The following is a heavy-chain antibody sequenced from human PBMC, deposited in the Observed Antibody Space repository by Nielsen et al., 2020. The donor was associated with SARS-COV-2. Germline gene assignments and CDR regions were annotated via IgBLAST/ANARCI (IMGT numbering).Heavy chain of an antibody. J-gene: IGHJ6*03. D-gene: IGHD2-2*01. CDR3: ARVSCSSTSCYGERYYYYYMDV. Sequence: GGSLRLSCAASGFTFSSYGMHWVRQAPGKGLEWVSSISSSSSYIYYADSVKGRFTISRDNAKNSLYLQMNSLRAEDTAVYYCARVSCSSTSCYGERYYYYYMDVWGKGTTVTVSS. CDR2: ISSSSSYI. CDR1: GFTFSSYG. V-gene: IGHV3-21*01.